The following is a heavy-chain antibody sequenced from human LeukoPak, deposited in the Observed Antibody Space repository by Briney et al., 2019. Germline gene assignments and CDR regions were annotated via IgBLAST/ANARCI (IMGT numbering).Heavy chain of an antibody. Sequence: GSLRLSCAASGFTFSAYSMSWIRQPPGKGLEWIGYIYYSGSTNYNPSLKSRVTISVDTSKNQFSLKLSSVTAADTAVYYCASGSSGYYSPFDYWGQGTLVTVSS. CDR3: ASGSSGYYSPFDY. V-gene: IGHV4-59*01. D-gene: IGHD3-22*01. CDR1: GFTFSAYS. J-gene: IGHJ4*02. CDR2: IYYSGST.